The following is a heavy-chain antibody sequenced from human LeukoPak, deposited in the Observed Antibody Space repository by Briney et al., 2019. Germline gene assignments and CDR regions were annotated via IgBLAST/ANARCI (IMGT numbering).Heavy chain of an antibody. J-gene: IGHJ4*02. Sequence: SQTLSLTCAISGDSVSSNSAAWNWIRQSPSRGLEWLGRTYYRSKWYNDYAVSVKSRITINPDTSKNQFPLQLNSATPEDTAVYYCARDGCSSTSCYSDYWGQGTLVTVSS. CDR3: ARDGCSSTSCYSDY. CDR1: GDSVSSNSAA. CDR2: TYYRSKWYN. V-gene: IGHV6-1*01. D-gene: IGHD2-2*01.